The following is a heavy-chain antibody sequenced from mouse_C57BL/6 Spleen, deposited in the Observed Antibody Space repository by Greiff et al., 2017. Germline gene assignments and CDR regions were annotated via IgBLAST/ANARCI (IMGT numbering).Heavy chain of an antibody. CDR2: IHPNSGST. CDR1: GYTFTSYW. J-gene: IGHJ4*01. V-gene: IGHV1-64*01. Sequence: QVQLQQSGAELVKPGASVKLSCKASGYTFTSYWMHWVKQRPGQGLEWIGMIHPNSGSTNYNEKFKSKATLTVDKSSSTAYMQLSSLTSEDSAVYYCARGDYDGGDYAMDYWGQGTSVTVSS. CDR3: ARGDYDGGDYAMDY. D-gene: IGHD2-4*01.